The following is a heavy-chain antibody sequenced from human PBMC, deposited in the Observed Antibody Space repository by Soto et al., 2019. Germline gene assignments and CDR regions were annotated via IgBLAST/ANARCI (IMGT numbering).Heavy chain of an antibody. V-gene: IGHV3-21*01. CDR2: ISSSSSYI. D-gene: IGHD3-22*01. CDR3: ARETRDSSGYPNFDY. Sequence: PGGSLRLSCAASGFTFSSYSMNWVRQAPGKGLEWVSSISSSSSYIYYADSVKGRFTISRDNAKNSLYLQMNSLRAEDTAVYYCARETRDSSGYPNFDYWGQGTLVTVSS. CDR1: GFTFSSYS. J-gene: IGHJ4*02.